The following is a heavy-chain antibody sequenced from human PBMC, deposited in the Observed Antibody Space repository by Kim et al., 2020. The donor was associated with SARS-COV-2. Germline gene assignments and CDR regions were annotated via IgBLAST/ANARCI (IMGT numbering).Heavy chain of an antibody. Sequence: SVKVSCKASGGTFSSYAISWVRQAPGQGLEWMGGIIPIFGTANYAQKFQGRVTITADESTSTAYMELSSLRSEDTAVYYCASLGSEIVPAAYYYYGMDVWGQGTTVTVSS. D-gene: IGHD2-2*01. J-gene: IGHJ6*02. V-gene: IGHV1-69*13. CDR3: ASLGSEIVPAAYYYYGMDV. CDR2: IIPIFGTA. CDR1: GGTFSSYA.